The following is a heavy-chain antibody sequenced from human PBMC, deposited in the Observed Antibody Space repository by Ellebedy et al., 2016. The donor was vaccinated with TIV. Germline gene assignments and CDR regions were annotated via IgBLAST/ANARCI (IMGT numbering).Heavy chain of an antibody. J-gene: IGHJ3*02. CDR2: ISGSGGST. V-gene: IGHV3-23*01. CDR1: GFTFSSYA. Sequence: GESLKISCAASGFTFSSYAMSWVRQAPGKGLEWVSAISGSGGSTYYADSVKGRFTISRDNSKNTLYLQMNSLRAEDTAVYYCAKDREYCSGGSCYPDAFDIWGQGTMVTVSS. CDR3: AKDREYCSGGSCYPDAFDI. D-gene: IGHD2-15*01.